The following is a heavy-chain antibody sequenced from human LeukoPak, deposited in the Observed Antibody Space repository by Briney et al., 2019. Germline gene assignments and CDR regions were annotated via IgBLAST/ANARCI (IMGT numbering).Heavy chain of an antibody. Sequence: GGSLRLSRAASGFTVSSNYMSWVRQAPGKGLEWVSVIHSDGITYYADSVKGRFTISRDNSINTLYLQMSNLRAEDTALYYCASTSIIRGYDHDQYYWGQGTLVTVSS. CDR1: GFTVSSNY. D-gene: IGHD5-12*01. V-gene: IGHV3-53*01. CDR2: IHSDGIT. J-gene: IGHJ4*02. CDR3: ASTSIIRGYDHDQYY.